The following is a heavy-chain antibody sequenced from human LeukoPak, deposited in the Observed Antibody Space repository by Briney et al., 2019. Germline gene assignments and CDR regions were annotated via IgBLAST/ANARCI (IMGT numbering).Heavy chain of an antibody. CDR1: GFTFSSYW. Sequence: GGALRLSCAASGFTFSSYWMRWVGQAPGKGVEWVANIKQDGSEKYYVDSVKGPFPLSTNNSQNSPYLQMSPLRAQDTAVYYCARGSGSRWTNYFDYWGQGTLVTVSS. V-gene: IGHV3-7*04. D-gene: IGHD6-13*01. CDR2: IKQDGSEK. CDR3: ARGSGSRWTNYFDY. J-gene: IGHJ4*02.